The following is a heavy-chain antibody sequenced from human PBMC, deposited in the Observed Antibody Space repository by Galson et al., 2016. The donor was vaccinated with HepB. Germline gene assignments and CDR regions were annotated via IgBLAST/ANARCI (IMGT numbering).Heavy chain of an antibody. CDR3: VREYGSDALDA. J-gene: IGHJ6*02. Sequence: SLRLSCAISGFVFSDYEMNWVRKAPGKGLEWISYIDESGATLFYADSVKGRFTVSRDNAKNSVFLQMNNMRTEYTALYYCVREYGSDALDAWGQGTTVIVSS. D-gene: IGHD2-8*01. CDR1: GFVFSDYE. V-gene: IGHV3-48*03. CDR2: IDESGATL.